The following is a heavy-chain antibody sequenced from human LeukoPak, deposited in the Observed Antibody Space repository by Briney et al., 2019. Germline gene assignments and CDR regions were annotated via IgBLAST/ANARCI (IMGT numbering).Heavy chain of an antibody. CDR1: GYTFTNYY. J-gene: IGHJ4*02. V-gene: IGHV1-46*01. CDR2: INPRDGST. CDR3: ARDQVVTAFLEFDY. Sequence: ASVKVSCKASGYTFTNYYLHWVRQAPGQGLEWMGVINPRDGSTSYAQKFQGRVTTTSDTSTSTVYMELSSLTSDDTAVYYCARDQVVTAFLEFDYWGRGTLVTVSS. D-gene: IGHD2-21*02.